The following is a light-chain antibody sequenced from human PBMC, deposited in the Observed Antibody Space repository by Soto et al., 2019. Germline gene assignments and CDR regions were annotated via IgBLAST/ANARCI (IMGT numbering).Light chain of an antibody. CDR2: DVS. Sequence: QSALTQPRSVSGSPGQSVTISCTGSRCDVGGYKYVSWYQQHPGKAPKLMIYDVSKRPSGVPGRFSGSKSGNTASLTISGLQAEDEADYYCCSYGGGRTPLGFGGGTQLTVL. J-gene: IGLJ2*01. CDR3: CSYGGGRTPLG. CDR1: RCDVGGYKY. V-gene: IGLV2-11*01.